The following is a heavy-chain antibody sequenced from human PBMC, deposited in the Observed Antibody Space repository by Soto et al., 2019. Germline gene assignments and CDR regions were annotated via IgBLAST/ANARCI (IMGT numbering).Heavy chain of an antibody. D-gene: IGHD3-22*01. Sequence: GGSLRLSCAASGFTFSSYAMSWVRQAPGKGLEWVSAISGSGGSTYYADSVKGRFTISRDNSKNTLYLQMNSLRAEDTAVYSCAVVPITMIVVATRHFDYWGQGTLVTVSS. CDR1: GFTFSSYA. CDR3: AVVPITMIVVATRHFDY. J-gene: IGHJ4*02. V-gene: IGHV3-23*01. CDR2: ISGSGGST.